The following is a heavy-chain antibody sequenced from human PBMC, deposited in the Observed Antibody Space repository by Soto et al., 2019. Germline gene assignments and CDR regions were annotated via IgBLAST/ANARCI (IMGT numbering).Heavy chain of an antibody. Sequence: PSETLSLTCAVSGGSISSGGYSLSWIRQPPGKGLEWIGYIYHSGSTYYNPSLKSRVTISVDRSKNQFSLKLSSVTAVDTAVYYCARVNYYDSSGHWFDYWGQGTLVTVSS. CDR3: ARVNYYDSSGHWFDY. CDR1: GGSISSGGYS. CDR2: IYHSGST. J-gene: IGHJ4*02. D-gene: IGHD3-22*01. V-gene: IGHV4-30-2*01.